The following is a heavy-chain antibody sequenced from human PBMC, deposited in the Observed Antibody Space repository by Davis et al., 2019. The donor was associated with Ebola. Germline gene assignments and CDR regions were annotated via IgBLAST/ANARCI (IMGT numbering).Heavy chain of an antibody. J-gene: IGHJ4*02. V-gene: IGHV3-7*01. CDR1: GFTFSSYW. Sequence: GESLKIPCAASGFTFSSYWMSWVRQAPGKGLDWVANINQDGSEKYYVDSVKGRFTISRDNSKKSLFLQMNSLRVEDTAVYYCARGGQISDYWGQGTLVTVSS. CDR2: INQDGSEK. CDR3: ARGGQISDY.